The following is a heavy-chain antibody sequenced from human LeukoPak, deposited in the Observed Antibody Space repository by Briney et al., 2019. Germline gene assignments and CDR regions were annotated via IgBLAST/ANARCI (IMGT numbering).Heavy chain of an antibody. CDR1: RYTFTSYD. CDR2: MNNDSGNK. Sequence: GGSVRVSCTAARYTFTSYDINWVRQAPGKGLEWVGWMNNDSGNKGYAQTFQARVSMTRNTSISTAYMELAGLTSDDTAVYFCARGSHRGYCTTSNCYTVDYWGQGTLVSVSS. V-gene: IGHV1-8*01. D-gene: IGHD2-2*02. J-gene: IGHJ4*01. CDR3: ARGSHRGYCTTSNCYTVDY.